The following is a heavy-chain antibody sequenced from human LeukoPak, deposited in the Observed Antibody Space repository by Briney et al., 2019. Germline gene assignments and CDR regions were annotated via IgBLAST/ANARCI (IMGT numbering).Heavy chain of an antibody. CDR2: INPNSGGT. J-gene: IGHJ5*02. CDR1: GYTFTGYY. Sequence: ASVTVSCKASGYTFTGYYMHWVRQAPGQGLEWMGWINPNSGGTNYAQTFQGRVTMTRDTSISTAYMELSRLRSDDTAVYYCARESFVAAAGSGGFDPWGQGTLVTVSS. V-gene: IGHV1-2*02. CDR3: ARESFVAAAGSGGFDP. D-gene: IGHD6-13*01.